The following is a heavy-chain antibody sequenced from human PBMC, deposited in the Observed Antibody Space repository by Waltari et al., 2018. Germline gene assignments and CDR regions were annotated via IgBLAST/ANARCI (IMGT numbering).Heavy chain of an antibody. Sequence: QLQLQESGPGLVKPSETLSLTCTVSGGSISSSSYYWGWIRQPPGKGLEWIGSIYYSGSTDYNPSLKSRVTISVDTSKNQFALKRSSVTAADTAVYYCARRTRGYYDSSGSPFDYWGQGTLVTVSS. CDR3: ARRTRGYYDSSGSPFDY. D-gene: IGHD3-22*01. CDR2: IYYSGST. J-gene: IGHJ4*02. V-gene: IGHV4-39*01. CDR1: GGSISSSSYY.